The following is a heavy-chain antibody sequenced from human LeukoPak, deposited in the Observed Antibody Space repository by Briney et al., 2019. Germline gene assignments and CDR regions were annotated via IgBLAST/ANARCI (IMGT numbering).Heavy chain of an antibody. Sequence: SVKVSCKASGGTFSSYAISWVRQAPGQGLEWMGGIIPIFGTANYAQKFQGRATITADESTSTAYMELSSLRSEDTAVYYCASSYDSSDSYNWFDPWGQGTLVTVSS. D-gene: IGHD3-22*01. CDR2: IIPIFGTA. CDR1: GGTFSSYA. CDR3: ASSYDSSDSYNWFDP. J-gene: IGHJ5*02. V-gene: IGHV1-69*13.